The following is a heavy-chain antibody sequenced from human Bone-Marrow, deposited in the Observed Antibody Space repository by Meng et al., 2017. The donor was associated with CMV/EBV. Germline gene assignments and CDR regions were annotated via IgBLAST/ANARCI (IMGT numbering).Heavy chain of an antibody. D-gene: IGHD3-22*01. Sequence: FLRRSCAASGFPSDDYARHWVRQARGKGLEWVPGISWNSGSIGYADSVKGRFTFSRDNAKNSLYLQMNSLRAEDMALYYCAKDVTMIDDYIMDVWGQGTAVTVSS. V-gene: IGHV3-9*02. CDR2: ISWNSGSI. J-gene: IGHJ6*02. CDR3: AKDVTMIDDYIMDV. CDR1: GFPSDDYA.